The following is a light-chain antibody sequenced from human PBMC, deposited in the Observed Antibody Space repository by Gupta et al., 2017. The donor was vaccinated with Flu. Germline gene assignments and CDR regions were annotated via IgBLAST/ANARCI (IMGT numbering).Light chain of an antibody. Sequence: VTISCTRSSGSIVRNYVQWYQQRPGRSPTTVIYEDDRRPSGVPDRFSASIDSSSISASLTISGLKTEDEADYYCQSYDAANQWVFGGGTKLTVL. CDR1: SGSIVRNY. CDR2: EDD. J-gene: IGLJ3*02. V-gene: IGLV6-57*01. CDR3: QSYDAANQWV.